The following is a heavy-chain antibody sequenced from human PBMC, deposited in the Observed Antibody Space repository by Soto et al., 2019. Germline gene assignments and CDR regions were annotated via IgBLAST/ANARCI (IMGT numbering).Heavy chain of an antibody. Sequence: QVQLVESGGCLVKPGGSLRLSCAASGIVFSDYMSWVRQAPGKGLEWLSYISGSGRTIYSADSVKGRFTISRDNATNSLYLQMNNVRTEDTAVYYCARLPFPWGWFDPWGQGTLVTVSS. D-gene: IGHD3-16*01. CDR1: GIVFSDY. J-gene: IGHJ5*02. CDR2: ISGSGRTI. CDR3: ARLPFPWGWFDP. V-gene: IGHV3-11*01.